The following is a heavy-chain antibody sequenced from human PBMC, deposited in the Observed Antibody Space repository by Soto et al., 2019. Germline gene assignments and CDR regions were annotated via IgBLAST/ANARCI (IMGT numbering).Heavy chain of an antibody. CDR2: IYHTGPT. CDR3: VRDGRGFHWELSD. V-gene: IGHV4-4*02. J-gene: IGHJ4*02. CDR1: GDSISSSKW. D-gene: IGHD1-7*01. Sequence: SETLSLTCAVSGDSISSSKWWNWVRQPPGKGLEWIGEIYHTGPTNYNPSVKSRATISVDKSKNHFSLSLTSVTAADTAVYYCVRDGRGFHWELSDWGTGTLVTVSS.